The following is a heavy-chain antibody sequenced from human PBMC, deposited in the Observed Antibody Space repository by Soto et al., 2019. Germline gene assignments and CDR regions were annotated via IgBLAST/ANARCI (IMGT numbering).Heavy chain of an antibody. CDR3: AKRCADFKAFDI. Sequence: GGSLRLSCTASGFSFSTYALSWVRQAPGKGLEWVSGLNGVGGSTYYADSVKGRFTISRDTSKNTLYLRMNSLRAEDTALYYCAKRCADFKAFDIWGQGTMVTVSS. D-gene: IGHD2-21*02. V-gene: IGHV3-23*01. J-gene: IGHJ3*02. CDR1: GFSFSTYA. CDR2: LNGVGGST.